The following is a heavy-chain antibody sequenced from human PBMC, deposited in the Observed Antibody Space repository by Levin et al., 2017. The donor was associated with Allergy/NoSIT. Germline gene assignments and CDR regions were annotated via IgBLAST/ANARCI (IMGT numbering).Heavy chain of an antibody. D-gene: IGHD2-2*01. V-gene: IGHV4-59*01. Sequence: ASETLSLTCTVSGGSISSYYWTWLRQPPGKGLEWIGYVYHTGSTNYNPSLESRVTISVDTSKSQFSLRLSSVTAADTAVYYCVSYSRHCSTSSCYVFDYWGQGTLVTVSS. CDR1: GGSISSYY. CDR3: VSYSRHCSTSSCYVFDY. J-gene: IGHJ4*02. CDR2: VYHTGST.